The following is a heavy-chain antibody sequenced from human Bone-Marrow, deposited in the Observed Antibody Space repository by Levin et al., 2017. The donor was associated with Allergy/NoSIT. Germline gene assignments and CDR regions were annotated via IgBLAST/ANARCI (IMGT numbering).Heavy chain of an antibody. V-gene: IGHV3-7*04. CDR2: INQDGGEK. Sequence: GGSLRLSCATSGFDLSGFWMNWARQAPGRGPEWVAKINQDGGEKYYVDSVKGRFTISRDNARNSVVLQMNNLRSEDTALYYCARDLCWGSGCQGRDGADLWGQGTMVTVSS. CDR1: GFDLSGFW. CDR3: ARDLCWGSGCQGRDGADL. J-gene: IGHJ3*01. D-gene: IGHD2/OR15-2a*01.